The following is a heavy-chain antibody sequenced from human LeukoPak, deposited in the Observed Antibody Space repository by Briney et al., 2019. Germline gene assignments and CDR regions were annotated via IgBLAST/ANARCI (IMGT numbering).Heavy chain of an antibody. CDR2: IYHTGNT. Sequence: SETLSLTCTVSGGSISSSSNYWGWIRQPPGKGLEWIGSIYHTGNTYYNPSLKSRVTISVGTSKNQFSLKVSSVTAADTAVYCCARSTGGERYDYWGQGTLVTVSS. CDR3: ARSTGGERYDY. D-gene: IGHD1-1*01. V-gene: IGHV4-39*07. CDR1: GGSISSSSNY. J-gene: IGHJ4*02.